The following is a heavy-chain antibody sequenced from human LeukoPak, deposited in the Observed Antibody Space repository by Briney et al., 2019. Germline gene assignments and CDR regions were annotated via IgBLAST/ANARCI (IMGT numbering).Heavy chain of an antibody. Sequence: GASVKVSCKASGYTFTSYAMNWVRQAPGQGLEWMGWISAYNGNTNYAQKLQGRVTMTTDTSTSTAYMELRSLRSDDTAVYYCARVLGDDYYDSSGYFGSRDYWGQGTLVTVSS. J-gene: IGHJ4*02. V-gene: IGHV1-18*01. D-gene: IGHD3-22*01. CDR2: ISAYNGNT. CDR3: ARVLGDDYYDSSGYFGSRDY. CDR1: GYTFTSYA.